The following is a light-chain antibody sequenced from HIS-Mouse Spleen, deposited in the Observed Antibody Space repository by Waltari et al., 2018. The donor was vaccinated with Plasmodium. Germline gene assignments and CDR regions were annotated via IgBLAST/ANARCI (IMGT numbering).Light chain of an antibody. CDR3: YSAADNNLV. J-gene: IGLJ3*02. Sequence: SYELTQPSSVSVSPGQTARITCSGDVLAKKKYARWFQPKPGQAPVLVIYKDSERPSGIPERFSGSSSGTTVTLTISGAQVEDEADYYCYSAADNNLVFGGGTKLTVL. CDR1: VLAKKKY. V-gene: IGLV3-27*01. CDR2: KDS.